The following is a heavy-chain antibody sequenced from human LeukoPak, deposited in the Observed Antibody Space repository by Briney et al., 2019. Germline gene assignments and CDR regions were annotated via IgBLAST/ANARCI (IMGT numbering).Heavy chain of an antibody. J-gene: IGHJ6*02. D-gene: IGHD1-26*01. CDR3: ARDRGSQSMDV. CDR2: ISGSGGTT. Sequence: GGSLRLSCAASGFTFSSYSMNWVRQAPGKGLEWVSVISGSGGTTYYADPVKGRFTISRDNSKNTLYLQMNSLRVEDTAVYYCARDRGSQSMDVWGQGTTVTVSS. V-gene: IGHV3-23*01. CDR1: GFTFSSYS.